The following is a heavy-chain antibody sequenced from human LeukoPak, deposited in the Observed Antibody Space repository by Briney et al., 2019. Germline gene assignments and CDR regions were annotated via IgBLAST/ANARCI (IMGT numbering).Heavy chain of an antibody. CDR3: ARDQHAYGYESYYYMDV. V-gene: IGHV1-18*01. CDR2: ISAYNGNT. J-gene: IGHJ6*03. Sequence: ASVKVSCKASGYTFTSYGISWVRQAPGQGLEWMGWISAYNGNTNYAQKLQGRVTMTTDTSTSTAYMELRSLRSDDTAVYYCARDQHAYGYESYYYMDVWGKGTTVTVSS. CDR1: GYTFTSYG. D-gene: IGHD5-18*01.